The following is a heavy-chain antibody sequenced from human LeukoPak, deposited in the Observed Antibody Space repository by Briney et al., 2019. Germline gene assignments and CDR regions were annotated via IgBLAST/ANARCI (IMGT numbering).Heavy chain of an antibody. CDR3: ARAVYSSSWYTDYYYYYGMDV. Sequence: SETLSLTSAVYGGSFSGYYWSWIRQPPGKGLEWIGEINHSGSTNYNPSLKSRVTISVDTSKNQFSLKLSSVTAADTAVYYCARAVYSSSWYTDYYYYYGMDVWGQGTTVTVSS. V-gene: IGHV4-34*01. D-gene: IGHD6-13*01. CDR1: GGSFSGYY. J-gene: IGHJ6*02. CDR2: INHSGST.